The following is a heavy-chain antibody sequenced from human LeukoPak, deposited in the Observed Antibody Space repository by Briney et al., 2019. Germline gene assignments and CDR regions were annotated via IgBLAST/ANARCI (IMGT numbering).Heavy chain of an antibody. V-gene: IGHV4-59*01. D-gene: IGHD2-2*01. Sequence: SETLSLTCTVSGASISSYYWSWIRQPPGKGLEWIEYIYYSGSTNYNPSLKSRVTISVDTSKNQFSLKLSSVTAADTAVYYCARGAPRSSTSCNHYYYGIDVWGQGTTVTVSS. J-gene: IGHJ6*02. CDR3: ARGAPRSSTSCNHYYYGIDV. CDR1: GASISSYY. CDR2: IYYSGST.